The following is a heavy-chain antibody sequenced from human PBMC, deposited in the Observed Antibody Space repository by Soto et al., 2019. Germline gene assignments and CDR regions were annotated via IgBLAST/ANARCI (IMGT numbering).Heavy chain of an antibody. CDR2: INPGSGGT. J-gene: IGHJ5*02. CDR3: ARGVGSSWFDP. D-gene: IGHD6-25*01. Sequence: ASVKVSCKASGYTFTDYYMHWVRQAPGQGLEWMGWINPGSGGTNFAQKFQGRVTMTRDTSVSTAYMEVSSLTSDDTAVYYCARGVGSSWFDPWGQGTLVTVSS. CDR1: GYTFTDYY. V-gene: IGHV1-2*02.